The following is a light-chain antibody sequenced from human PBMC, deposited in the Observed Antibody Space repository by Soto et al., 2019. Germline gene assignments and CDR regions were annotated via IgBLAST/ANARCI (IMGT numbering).Light chain of an antibody. CDR3: QQSYSNPLT. J-gene: IGKJ4*01. CDR2: AAS. V-gene: IGKV1-39*01. Sequence: DIHMTRSPSSLSASVGYMFTITCRASQSISSYLNWYQQKPGKAPKLLIYAASSLQSGVPSRLSGSGYGTDFTLTISSMQNEDFATYYCQQSYSNPLTFGGGTKVDIK. CDR1: QSISSY.